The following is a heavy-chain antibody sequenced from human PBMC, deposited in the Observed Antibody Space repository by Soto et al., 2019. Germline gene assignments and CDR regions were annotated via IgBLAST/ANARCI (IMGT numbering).Heavy chain of an antibody. CDR2: IYGTGNT. Sequence: QLQLQESGPGLVKPSETLSLSCTVSGGSITSSFYWGWIRQPPGKGLECIGSIYGTGNTYYNPSLKGRVTISADTSKNQFSLNLISVTAEDTAVYYCRSSSRYSTDVWGQGATVTVSS. D-gene: IGHD6-13*01. J-gene: IGHJ6*02. CDR3: RSSSRYSTDV. V-gene: IGHV4-39*01. CDR1: GGSITSSFY.